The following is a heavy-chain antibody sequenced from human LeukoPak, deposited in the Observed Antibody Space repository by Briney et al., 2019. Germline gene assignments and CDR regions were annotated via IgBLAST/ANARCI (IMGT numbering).Heavy chain of an antibody. CDR3: ARGLKLTGDQGWFDP. V-gene: IGHV1-8*01. CDR1: GYTYTSYD. Sequence: GASVKVSCKASGYTYTSYDINWVRQATGQGLEWMGWMNPNSGNTGYAQKFQGRVTMTRNTSISTAYMELSSLRSEDTAVYYCARGLKLTGDQGWFDPWGQGTLVTVSS. CDR2: MNPNSGNT. J-gene: IGHJ5*02. D-gene: IGHD7-27*01.